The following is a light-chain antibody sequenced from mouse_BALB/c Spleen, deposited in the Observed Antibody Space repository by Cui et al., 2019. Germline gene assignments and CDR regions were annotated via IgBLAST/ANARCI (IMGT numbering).Light chain of an antibody. CDR2: LTS. J-gene: IGKJ5*01. V-gene: IGKV4-68*01. CDR3: QQWSSNPLT. Sequence: QIVLTQSPALMSASPGEKVTMTCSASSSVSDMYWYQQKPRSSPKPWIYLTSYLASGVPARFSGSGSGTSYSRTISSREAEDAATYYCQQWSSNPLTFGAGTKLELK. CDR1: SSVSD.